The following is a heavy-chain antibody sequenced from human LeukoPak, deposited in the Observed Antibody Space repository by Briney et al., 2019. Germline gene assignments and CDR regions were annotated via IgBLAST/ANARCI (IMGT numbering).Heavy chain of an antibody. Sequence: SVKVSCKASGYTFTGYYMHWVRQAPGQGLEWMGGIIPIFGTANYAQKFQGRVTITADESTSTAYMELSSLRSEDTAVYYCAKLRDSYGVDYWGQGTLVTVSS. CDR1: GYTFTGYY. CDR2: IIPIFGTA. D-gene: IGHD5-18*01. J-gene: IGHJ4*02. CDR3: AKLRDSYGVDY. V-gene: IGHV1-69*13.